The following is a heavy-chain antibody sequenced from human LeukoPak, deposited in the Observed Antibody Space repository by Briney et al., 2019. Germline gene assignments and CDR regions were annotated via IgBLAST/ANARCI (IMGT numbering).Heavy chain of an antibody. CDR2: IYYSGTT. D-gene: IGHD3-10*01. Sequence: SETLSLTCTVSGGSFSSSDYYWGWIRQPPGKELEWIGSIYYSGTTYYNPSLKSRVTISVDTSKNQFSLKLTSVTAADTAVYYCSRDARVQKWFGEVIMTTTYYFDDWGQGTLVTVSS. J-gene: IGHJ4*02. CDR3: SRDARVQKWFGEVIMTTTYYFDD. V-gene: IGHV4-39*07. CDR1: GGSFSSSDYY.